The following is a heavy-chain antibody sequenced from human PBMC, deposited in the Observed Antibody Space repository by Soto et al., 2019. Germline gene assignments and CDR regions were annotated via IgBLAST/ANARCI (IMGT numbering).Heavy chain of an antibody. CDR1: GFTFSNYG. CDR2: ISYDGSNI. J-gene: IGHJ6*02. Sequence: QVQLVESGGGVVHPGRSLRLSCAASGFTFSNYGMHWGRQAPGQGLEWVAVISYDGSNIYYADSVKGRFTISRDNSKNTLYLQMNSVRAEDTALYYCAKDGVELREYYYYGMDVWGQGTTVTVSS. D-gene: IGHD1-7*01. CDR3: AKDGVELREYYYYGMDV. V-gene: IGHV3-30*18.